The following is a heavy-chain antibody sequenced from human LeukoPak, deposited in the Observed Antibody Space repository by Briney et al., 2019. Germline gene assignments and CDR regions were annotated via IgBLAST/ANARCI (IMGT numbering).Heavy chain of an antibody. Sequence: SETLSLTCTVSGGSITNYYWSWIRQPPGKGLEWIGYIYYSGSTNYNPSLKSRVTISVDTSTNQFSLKLSSVTAADTAAYFCARGGRLLGKFDYWGQGTLVTVSS. J-gene: IGHJ4*02. CDR2: IYYSGST. CDR1: GGSITNYY. V-gene: IGHV4-59*01. CDR3: ARGGRLLGKFDY. D-gene: IGHD3-22*01.